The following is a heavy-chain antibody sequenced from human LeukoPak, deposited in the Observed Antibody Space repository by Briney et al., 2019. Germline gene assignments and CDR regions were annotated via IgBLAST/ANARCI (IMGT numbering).Heavy chain of an antibody. D-gene: IGHD2-15*01. CDR1: GFTFSSYA. CDR3: AKKASCSGGSCNHLCFQH. Sequence: GGSLRLSCAASGFTFSSYAMSWVRQAPGKGLEWVSAISGSGGSTYYADSVKGRFTISRDNSKNTLYLQMNSLRAEDTAVYYCAKKASCSGGSCNHLCFQHWGQGTLVTVSS. CDR2: ISGSGGST. V-gene: IGHV3-23*01. J-gene: IGHJ1*01.